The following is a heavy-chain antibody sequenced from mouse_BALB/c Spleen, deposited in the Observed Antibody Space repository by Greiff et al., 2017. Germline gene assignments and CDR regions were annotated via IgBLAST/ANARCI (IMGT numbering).Heavy chain of an antibody. V-gene: IGHV5-4*02. J-gene: IGHJ2*01. Sequence: EVKLMESGGGLVQPGGSRKLSCAASGFTFSDYYMYWVRQTPEKRLEWVATISDGGSYTYYPDSVKGRFTISRDNAKNNLYLQMSSLKSEDTAMYYCARGGYDGNFDYWGQGTTLTVSS. D-gene: IGHD2-3*01. CDR1: GFTFSDYY. CDR3: ARGGYDGNFDY. CDR2: ISDGGSYT.